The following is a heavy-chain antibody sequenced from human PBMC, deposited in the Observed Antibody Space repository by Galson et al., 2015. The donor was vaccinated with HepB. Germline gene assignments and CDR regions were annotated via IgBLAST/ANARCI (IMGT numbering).Heavy chain of an antibody. V-gene: IGHV3-33*01. CDR1: GFMFGRSG. J-gene: IGHJ6*02. CDR2: IWYDGTNQ. D-gene: IGHD5-24*01. Sequence: SLRLSCAASGFMFGRSGVHWVRQAPGKGLEWVAVIWYDGTNQHYADSVKGRFTISRDNSKNTLYLQMNSLRAEDTAVYYCARDRTGYNYYYGMDVWGQGTAVTVSS. CDR3: ARDRTGYNYYYGMDV.